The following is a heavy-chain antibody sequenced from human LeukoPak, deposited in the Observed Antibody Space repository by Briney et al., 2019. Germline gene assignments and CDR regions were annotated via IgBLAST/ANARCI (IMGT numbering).Heavy chain of an antibody. CDR2: ISGSGGST. V-gene: IGHV3-23*01. J-gene: IGHJ4*02. CDR1: GFTFSSYA. D-gene: IGHD3-10*01. CDR3: AKDPTYYYGSGSYYVLDY. Sequence: GGSLRLSCAASGFTFSSYAMSWVRQAPGKGLEWVSAISGSGGSTNYANSVKGRFTISRDNSKNTLYLQMNSLRAEDTAVYYCAKDPTYYYGSGSYYVLDYWGQGTLVTVSS.